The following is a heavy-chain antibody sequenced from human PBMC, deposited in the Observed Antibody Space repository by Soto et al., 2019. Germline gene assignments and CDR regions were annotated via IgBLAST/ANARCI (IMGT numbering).Heavy chain of an antibody. J-gene: IGHJ4*02. CDR2: ISGPGGST. V-gene: IGHV3-23*01. CDR1: GFTFSSYA. CDR3: AKKANVVVVPAVYSFDY. D-gene: IGHD2-2*01. Sequence: LRLSCAASGFTFSSYAMSWVRQAPGKGLEWVSAISGPGGSTYYADSVKGRFTISRDNSKNTLYLQMNSLRVEDTALYYCAKKANVVVVPAVYSFDYWGQGALGTVS.